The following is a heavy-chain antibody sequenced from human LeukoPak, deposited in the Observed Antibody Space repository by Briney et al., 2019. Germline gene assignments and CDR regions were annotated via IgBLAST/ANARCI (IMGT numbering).Heavy chain of an antibody. CDR2: INHSGST. CDR3: ARGRDISFDY. Sequence: SETLSLTCTVPGGSISSYYWSWIRQPPGKGLEWIGEINHSGSTNYNPSLKSRVTISVDTSKNQFSLKLSSVTAADTAVYYCARGRDISFDYWGQGTLVTVSS. V-gene: IGHV4-34*01. J-gene: IGHJ4*02. CDR1: GGSISSYY.